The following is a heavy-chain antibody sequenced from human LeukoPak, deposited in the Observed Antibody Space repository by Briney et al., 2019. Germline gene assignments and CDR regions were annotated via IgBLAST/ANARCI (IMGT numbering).Heavy chain of an antibody. V-gene: IGHV3-66*01. D-gene: IGHD6-13*01. CDR3: AREGQSRIAAAGYYYYYYYMDV. CDR2: IYSGGST. Sequence: PGGSLRLSCTASGFTVNYNYMSWVRQAPGKGLEWVSVIYSGGSTYYADSVKGRFTISRDDSKNTVYLQMNSLRAEDTAVYYCAREGQSRIAAAGYYYYYYYMDVWGKGTTVTVS. J-gene: IGHJ6*03. CDR1: GFTVNYNY.